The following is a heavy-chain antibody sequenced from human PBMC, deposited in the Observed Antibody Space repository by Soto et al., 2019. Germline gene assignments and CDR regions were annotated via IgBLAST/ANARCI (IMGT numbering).Heavy chain of an antibody. Sequence: CYALDSVKGRFTISRDNSKNTLYLQMNSLRAEDTAVYYCARTFGITMIVVVPPRYFDYWGQGTLVTVSS. D-gene: IGHD3-22*01. J-gene: IGHJ4*02. CDR3: ARTFGITMIVVVPPRYFDY. V-gene: IGHV3-30*03.